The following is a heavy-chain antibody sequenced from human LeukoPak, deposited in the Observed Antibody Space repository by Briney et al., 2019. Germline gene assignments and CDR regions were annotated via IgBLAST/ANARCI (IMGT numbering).Heavy chain of an antibody. Sequence: GASVKVSCKASGYTLISYGISGVRQAPGQGLEWMGWINAYNGYTNYAQKIQGRVTMTTDISTSTAYMELRSLRSDDTAVYDCGRDLNKSFRGVTPEGSDYWGQGTLVTVSS. CDR3: GRDLNKSFRGVTPEGSDY. D-gene: IGHD1-14*01. J-gene: IGHJ4*02. CDR1: GYTLISYG. V-gene: IGHV1-18*01. CDR2: INAYNGYT.